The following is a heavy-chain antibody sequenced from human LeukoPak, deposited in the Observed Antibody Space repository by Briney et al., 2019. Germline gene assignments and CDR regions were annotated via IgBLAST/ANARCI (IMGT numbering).Heavy chain of an antibody. CDR2: IIPIFGTA. J-gene: IGHJ3*02. CDR1: GGTFSSYA. Sequence: SVKVSCKASGGTFSSYAISWVRQAPGQGLEWMGGIIPIFGTANYAQKFQGRVTITADESTSTAYMELRSLRSDDTAVYYCARVRGGDDAFDIWGQGTMVTVSS. CDR3: ARVRGGDDAFDI. D-gene: IGHD3-10*01. V-gene: IGHV1-69*13.